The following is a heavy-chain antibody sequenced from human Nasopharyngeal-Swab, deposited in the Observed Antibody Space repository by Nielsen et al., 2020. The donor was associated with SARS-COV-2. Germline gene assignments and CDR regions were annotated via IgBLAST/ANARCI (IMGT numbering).Heavy chain of an antibody. V-gene: IGHV4-59*01. CDR2: MYYSGST. D-gene: IGHD3-16*02. CDR1: GGSISSYY. J-gene: IGHJ6*02. Sequence: SETLSLTCTVSGGSISSYYWSWIRQPPGKGLEWIGYMYYSGSTSYNPSLKSRVTMSVDTSKNQFSLNLTSVTAADTAVYYCARVALGSYLRGRGMDVWGQGTTVTVSS. CDR3: ARVALGSYLRGRGMDV.